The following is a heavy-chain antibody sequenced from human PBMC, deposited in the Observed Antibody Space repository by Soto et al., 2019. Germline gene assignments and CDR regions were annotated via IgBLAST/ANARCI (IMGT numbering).Heavy chain of an antibody. Sequence: LRLSCAASGFTFTDYALIWVRQAPGKVLEWVATISGIGGSTYLADSVKGRLSISRDNSKNTVSLLMNSLRAEDTAVYFCARGSSGYISSWYYFDYWGRGTLVTVSS. V-gene: IGHV3-23*01. CDR3: ARGSSGYISSWYYFDY. J-gene: IGHJ4*02. D-gene: IGHD6-13*01. CDR2: ISGIGGST. CDR1: GFTFTDYA.